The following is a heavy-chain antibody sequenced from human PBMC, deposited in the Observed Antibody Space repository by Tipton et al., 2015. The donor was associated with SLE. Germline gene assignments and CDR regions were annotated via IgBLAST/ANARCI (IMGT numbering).Heavy chain of an antibody. CDR3: ARDSAYYDFWSGYYPSWFDP. CDR1: GGSFSGYY. CDR2: ISYSGST. J-gene: IGHJ5*02. D-gene: IGHD3-3*01. Sequence: TLSLTCAVYGGSFSGYYWSWIRQSPGRGLEWIGYISYSGSTLYNPSLKSRVTISVDTSKNQFSLKLTSVTAADTAVYYFARDSAYYDFWSGYYPSWFDPWGQGTLVTVSS. V-gene: IGHV4-34*01.